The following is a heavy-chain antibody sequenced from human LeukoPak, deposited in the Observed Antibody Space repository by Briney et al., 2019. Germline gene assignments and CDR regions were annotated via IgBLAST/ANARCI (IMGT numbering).Heavy chain of an antibody. CDR2: IRTNGGST. J-gene: IGHJ6*02. CDR3: AKDIVVSGYYGMDV. CDR1: GFTFSSYA. V-gene: IGHV3-23*01. D-gene: IGHD2-21*01. Sequence: PGGSLRLSCAASGFTFSSYAMSWVRRAPGKGLEWVSSIRTNGGSTYYADSVKGRFTISRDNSKNRLYLQMNSLRAEDTAVYYCAKDIVVSGYYGMDVWGQGTTVTVSS.